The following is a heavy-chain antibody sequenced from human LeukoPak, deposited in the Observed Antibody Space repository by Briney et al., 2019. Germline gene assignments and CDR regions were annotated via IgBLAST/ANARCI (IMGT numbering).Heavy chain of an antibody. D-gene: IGHD3-16*02. CDR2: ISAYNGNT. CDR3: ATYYDYIWGSYRQPNTAFDY. CDR1: GYTFTSYG. V-gene: IGHV1-18*01. Sequence: GASVTVSCKASGYTFTSYGISWVRQAPGQGLEWMGWISAYNGNTNYAQKLQGRVTMTTDTSTSTAYMEVRRLRAEDTAGYYCATYYDYIWGSYRQPNTAFDYWGQGTLVTVXS. J-gene: IGHJ4*02.